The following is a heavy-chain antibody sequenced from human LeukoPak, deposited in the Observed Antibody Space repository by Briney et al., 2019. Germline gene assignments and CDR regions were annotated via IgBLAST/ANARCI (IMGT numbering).Heavy chain of an antibody. CDR2: INPSGGST. Sequence: GASVKVSCKASGYTFTSYYMHWVRQAPGQGLEWMGIINPSGGSTSYAQKFQGRVTMTRDTSTSTVYMELSSLRSEDTAVYCCARVINYYDSSGNAFDIWGQGTMVTVSS. J-gene: IGHJ3*02. V-gene: IGHV1-46*03. D-gene: IGHD3-22*01. CDR1: GYTFTSYY. CDR3: ARVINYYDSSGNAFDI.